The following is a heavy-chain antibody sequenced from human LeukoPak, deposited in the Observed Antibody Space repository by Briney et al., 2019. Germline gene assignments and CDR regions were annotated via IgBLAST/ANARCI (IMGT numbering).Heavy chain of an antibody. CDR2: IHSDGSIT. CDR1: GFTFSSYW. V-gene: IGHV3-74*01. Sequence: PGGSLRLSCAASGFTFSSYWMHWVRQAPGKGLVWVSRIHSDGSITSYADSVKGRFTISRDNAKNTLYLQMNSLRVEDTAVYYCAREMATITRGAFDIWGQGTMVTVSS. J-gene: IGHJ3*02. CDR3: AREMATITRGAFDI. D-gene: IGHD5-24*01.